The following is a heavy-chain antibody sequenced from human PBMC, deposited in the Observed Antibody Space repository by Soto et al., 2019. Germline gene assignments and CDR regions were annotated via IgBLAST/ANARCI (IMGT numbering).Heavy chain of an antibody. CDR2: FDPEDGET. D-gene: IGHD6-13*01. V-gene: IGHV1-24*01. Sequence: ASVKVSCKVSGYTLTELSMHWVRQAPGKGLEWMGGFDPEDGETIYAQKFQGRVTMTEDTSTDTAYMELSSLRSEDTAVYYCATGVRYSSLAPFDYWGQGTLVTVSS. CDR1: GYTLTELS. CDR3: ATGVRYSSLAPFDY. J-gene: IGHJ4*02.